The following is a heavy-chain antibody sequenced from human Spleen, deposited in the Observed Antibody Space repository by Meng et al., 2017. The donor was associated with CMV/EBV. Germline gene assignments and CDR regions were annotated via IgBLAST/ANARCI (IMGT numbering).Heavy chain of an antibody. CDR2: INHSGST. V-gene: IGHV4-34*01. J-gene: IGHJ6*02. CDR1: GGSFSGYY. D-gene: IGHD6-6*01. CDR3: ARGGEQLYRGYYYYYGMDV. Sequence: SETLSLTCAVYGGSFSGYYWSWIRQPPGKGLEWIGEINHSGSTNYNPSLKSRVTISVDTSKNQFSLKLSSVTAADTAVYYCARGGEQLYRGYYYYYGMDVWGQGTTVTVS.